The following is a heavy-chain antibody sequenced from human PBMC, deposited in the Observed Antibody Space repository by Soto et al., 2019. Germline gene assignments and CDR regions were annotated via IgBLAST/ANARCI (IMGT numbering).Heavy chain of an antibody. J-gene: IGHJ6*02. V-gene: IGHV4-59*01. CDR2: MYNSGST. CDR1: GGSISGYY. D-gene: IGHD2-21*02. Sequence: SETLSLTCTGSGGSISGYYWSWIRRPPGKGLEWIGYMYNSGSTVYNPPFKSRVTISVDTYKNQFSLKLSSVTAADTAIYYCARDLWGYCGTNCYPLDVWGQGTTVP. CDR3: ARDLWGYCGTNCYPLDV.